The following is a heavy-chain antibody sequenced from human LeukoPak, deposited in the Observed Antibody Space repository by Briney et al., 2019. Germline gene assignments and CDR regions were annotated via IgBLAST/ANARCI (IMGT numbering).Heavy chain of an antibody. D-gene: IGHD3-16*01. CDR3: ARHLEVPGEYYYYYMGV. CDR1: GDSIGSSSYY. Sequence: SETLSLTCTVSGDSIGSSSYYWGWIRQPPGKGLEWIGSIYYSGNTYYNPSLKSRVTISVDTSKNQFSLKLSSVTAADTAVYYCARHLEVPGEYYYYYMGVWGKGTTVTISS. J-gene: IGHJ6*03. CDR2: IYYSGNT. V-gene: IGHV4-39*01.